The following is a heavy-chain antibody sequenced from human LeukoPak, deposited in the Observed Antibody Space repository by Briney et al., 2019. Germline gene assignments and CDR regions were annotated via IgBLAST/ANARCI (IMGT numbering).Heavy chain of an antibody. J-gene: IGHJ4*02. Sequence: GGSLRLSCTTSGFNFRAYWMGWVRQAPGKGLEWVAVVWYDGSNKYYADSVKGRFTISRDNSKNTLYLQMNSLRAEDTAVYYCARAWIQLWYADYWGQGTLVTVSS. CDR3: ARAWIQLWYADY. CDR2: VWYDGSNK. V-gene: IGHV3-33*01. D-gene: IGHD5-18*01. CDR1: GFNFRAYW.